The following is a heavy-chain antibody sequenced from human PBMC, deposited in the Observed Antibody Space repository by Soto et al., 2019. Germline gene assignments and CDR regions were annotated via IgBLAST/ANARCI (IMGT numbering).Heavy chain of an antibody. D-gene: IGHD1-26*01. Sequence: SETLSLTCTVSGDSISSSSFYWGWIRQPPGKGLEWIGHIFHTGATYQNPTLKSRLRMSVDTSKNQFSLDLSSVTATDTAVYYCARRRIVPTTNFDYWGQGTLVTVSS. V-gene: IGHV4-39*01. CDR3: ARRRIVPTTNFDY. CDR2: IFHTGAT. J-gene: IGHJ4*02. CDR1: GDSISSSSFY.